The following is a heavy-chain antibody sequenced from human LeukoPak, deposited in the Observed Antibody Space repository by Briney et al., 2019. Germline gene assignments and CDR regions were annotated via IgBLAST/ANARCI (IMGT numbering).Heavy chain of an antibody. J-gene: IGHJ5*02. CDR1: GGSFSGYY. D-gene: IGHD3-16*02. Sequence: SETLSLTCAVYGGSFSGYYWSWVRQPPGKGLEWIGEINHSGSTNYNPSLKSGVTISVDTSKSQFSLKLTSVTAADTAVYYCARGQDYVWGSYRSNWFDPWGQGTLVTVSS. CDR3: ARGQDYVWGSYRSNWFDP. V-gene: IGHV4-34*01. CDR2: INHSGST.